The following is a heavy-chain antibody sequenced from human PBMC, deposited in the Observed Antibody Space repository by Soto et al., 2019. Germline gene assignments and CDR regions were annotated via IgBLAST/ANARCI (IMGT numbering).Heavy chain of an antibody. D-gene: IGHD1-26*01. CDR2: INPSGGST. J-gene: IGHJ6*02. CDR1: GYTFTSYY. Sequence: GASVKVSCKASGYTFTSYYMHWVRQAPGQGLEWMGIINPSGGSTSYAQKFQGRVTMTRDTSTSTVYMELSSLRSEDTAVYYCARDWPLVGATPFYYYYGMDVWGQGTTVTVSS. CDR3: ARDWPLVGATPFYYYYGMDV. V-gene: IGHV1-46*01.